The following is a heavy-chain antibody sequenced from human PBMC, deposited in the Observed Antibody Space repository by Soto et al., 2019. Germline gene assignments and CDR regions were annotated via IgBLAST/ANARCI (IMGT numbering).Heavy chain of an antibody. CDR2: IIPILGIA. D-gene: IGHD1-26*01. CDR1: GGTFSSYT. V-gene: IGHV1-69*02. Sequence: QVQLVQSGAEVKKPGSSVKVSCKASGGTFSSYTISWVRQAPGQWLEWMVRIIPILGIAHYAQKFQGRVTITADKSTSTADMEVSSLRSEDTAVYYCATTLRRGATRTIDYWGQGTLVTVAS. J-gene: IGHJ4*02. CDR3: ATTLRRGATRTIDY.